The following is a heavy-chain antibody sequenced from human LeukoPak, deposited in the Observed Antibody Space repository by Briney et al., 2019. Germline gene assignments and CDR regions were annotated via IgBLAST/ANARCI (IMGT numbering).Heavy chain of an antibody. J-gene: IGHJ4*02. Sequence: GGSLRLSCAASGITFSSHTMNWVRQAPGKGLGWVSSISSSGSYIYYADSVKGRFTISRDNAKNSLYLQMNSLGAEDTAVYYCARVWYSSGWYYDYWGQGTLVTVSS. CDR3: ARVWYSSGWYYDY. CDR2: ISSSGSYI. D-gene: IGHD6-19*01. CDR1: GITFSSHT. V-gene: IGHV3-21*01.